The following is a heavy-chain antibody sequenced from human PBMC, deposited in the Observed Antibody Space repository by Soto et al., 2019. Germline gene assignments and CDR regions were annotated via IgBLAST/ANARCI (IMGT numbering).Heavy chain of an antibody. D-gene: IGHD2-15*01. Sequence: SETLSLTCAVSGVSIHNSHSFWGWIRQPPGKGLEFIGSVYYSGGANYNPSLKSRATVSIDTSNNQFSLRVNSVTAADTAVYYCGRVVEGATRHTDFDSWGQGSLVTVSS. V-gene: IGHV4-39*01. CDR1: GVSIHNSHSF. J-gene: IGHJ5*01. CDR3: GRVVEGATRHTDFDS. CDR2: VYYSGGA.